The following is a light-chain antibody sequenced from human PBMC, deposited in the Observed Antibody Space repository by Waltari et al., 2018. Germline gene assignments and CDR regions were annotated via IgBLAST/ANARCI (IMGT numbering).Light chain of an antibody. CDR1: QSMVRT. V-gene: IGKV3-20*01. Sequence: SCRASQSMVRTLTWCEHRPGRYRKLLMCGASIRGAGIPDRFSGSGAGTDFKLALTRLGPEDFAGYYCQNDERLPVTFGHGTEVEIK. CDR3: QNDERLPVT. CDR2: GAS. J-gene: IGKJ1*01.